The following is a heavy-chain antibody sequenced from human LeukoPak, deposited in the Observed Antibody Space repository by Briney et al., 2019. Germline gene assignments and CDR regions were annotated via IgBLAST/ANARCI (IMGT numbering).Heavy chain of an antibody. CDR1: GDSINSYH. V-gene: IGHV4-59*08. J-gene: IGHJ6*03. Sequence: SETLSLTCTISGDSINSYHWSWLRQPPGSKLEWIGYFYYSGVTNYNPSLKSRVTISVDTSKNQFSLKLNSVTAADTAVYYCARAIYDFWSGYFLYYMDVWGKGTTVTVSS. CDR3: ARAIYDFWSGYFLYYMDV. CDR2: FYYSGVT. D-gene: IGHD3-3*01.